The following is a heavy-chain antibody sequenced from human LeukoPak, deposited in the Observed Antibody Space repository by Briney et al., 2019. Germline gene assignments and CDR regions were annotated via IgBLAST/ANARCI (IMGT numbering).Heavy chain of an antibody. V-gene: IGHV3-23*01. CDR3: AKQQWLVNYYYYMDV. J-gene: IGHJ6*03. D-gene: IGHD6-19*01. Sequence: GSLRLSCAASGFTFSSYAMSWVRQAPGKGLEWVSAISGSGGSTYYADSVKGRFTISRDNSKNTLYLQMNSLRAEDTAVYYCAKQQWLVNYYYYMDVWGKGTTVTVSS. CDR1: GFTFSSYA. CDR2: ISGSGGST.